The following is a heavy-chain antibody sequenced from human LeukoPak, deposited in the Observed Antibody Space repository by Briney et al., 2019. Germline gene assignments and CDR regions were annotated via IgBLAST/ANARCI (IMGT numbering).Heavy chain of an antibody. CDR2: ISTYNGNT. CDR1: GYTFTSYG. CDR3: ARVGVRIAVADD. D-gene: IGHD6-19*01. Sequence: ASVKVSCKASGYTFTSYGISWVRQAPGQGLEWMAWISTYNGNTRYAQKLQGRVTMTTDTSTSTAYMELRSLRSDDTAVYYCARVGVRIAVADDWGQGTLVTVSS. V-gene: IGHV1-18*01. J-gene: IGHJ4*02.